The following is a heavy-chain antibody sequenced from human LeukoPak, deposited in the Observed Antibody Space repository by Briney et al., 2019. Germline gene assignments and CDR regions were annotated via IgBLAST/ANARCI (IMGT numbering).Heavy chain of an antibody. CDR3: ARLFGGVTTFDY. Sequence: GGPLSLPGAAPGSTLGAFSMSWVRRAPGRGLQWVASMKGDGSHIYYVESVKGRFTITRDNARTSLYLQMNSLRAEDTAVYYCARLFGGVTTFDYWGQGALVTVSS. D-gene: IGHD2-8*02. J-gene: IGHJ4*02. CDR1: GSTLGAFS. CDR2: MKGDGSHI. V-gene: IGHV3-7*01.